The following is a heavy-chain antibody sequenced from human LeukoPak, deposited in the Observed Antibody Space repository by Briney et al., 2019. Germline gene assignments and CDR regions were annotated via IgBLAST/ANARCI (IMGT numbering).Heavy chain of an antibody. Sequence: SETLSLTCTVSGGSISSGDYYRSWIRQPPGKGLEWIGYIYYSGSTYYNPSLKSRVTISVDTSKNQFSLKLSSVTAADTAVYYCARGRGYDFWSGVLEDWFDPWGQGTLVTVSS. J-gene: IGHJ5*02. CDR3: ARGRGYDFWSGVLEDWFDP. V-gene: IGHV4-30-4*01. CDR1: GGSISSGDYY. D-gene: IGHD3-3*01. CDR2: IYYSGST.